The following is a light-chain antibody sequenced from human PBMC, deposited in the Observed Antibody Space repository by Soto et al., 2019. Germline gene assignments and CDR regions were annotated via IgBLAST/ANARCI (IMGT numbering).Light chain of an antibody. CDR2: AVT. Sequence: QSALTQPASVSGSPGQSSNISCTGTSNDVGAYDYVSWHQQYPGKAPKLIIYAVTNRPSGISDRFSASKSGNTASLAISGLQAEEEADYYCSSHTTSNTWVFGGGTKVTVL. CDR3: SSHTTSNTWV. V-gene: IGLV2-14*01. J-gene: IGLJ3*02. CDR1: SNDVGAYDY.